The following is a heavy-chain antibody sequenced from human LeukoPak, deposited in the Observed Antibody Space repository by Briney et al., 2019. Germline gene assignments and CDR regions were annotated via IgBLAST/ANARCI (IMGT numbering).Heavy chain of an antibody. V-gene: IGHV1-69*05. Sequence: SVKVSCKASGGSFRTYPISWVRQAPGQGLEWMGGLTQFFRRTNYTQKFQGRLTITTDESSSTAYMELSNLRSDDTAVYYCATSESGRSWDWFAPWGQGTLVTVSS. CDR1: GGSFRTYP. D-gene: IGHD3-10*01. J-gene: IGHJ5*02. CDR3: ATSESGRSWDWFAP. CDR2: LTQFFRRT.